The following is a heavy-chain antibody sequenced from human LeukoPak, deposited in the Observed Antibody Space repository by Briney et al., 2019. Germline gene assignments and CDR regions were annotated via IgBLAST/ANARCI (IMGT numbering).Heavy chain of an antibody. CDR2: IKSKTDGGTT. CDR3: AKDRPPRGPLMVRGVIHNPDDY. V-gene: IGHV3-15*01. D-gene: IGHD3-10*01. Sequence: GGSLRLSCAASGFTFSNAWMSWVRQAPGKGLEWVGRIKSKTDGGTTDYAAPVKGRFTISRDDSKNTLYLQMNSLRAEDTAVYYCAKDRPPRGPLMVRGVIHNPDDYWGQGTLVTVSS. CDR1: GFTFSNAW. J-gene: IGHJ4*02.